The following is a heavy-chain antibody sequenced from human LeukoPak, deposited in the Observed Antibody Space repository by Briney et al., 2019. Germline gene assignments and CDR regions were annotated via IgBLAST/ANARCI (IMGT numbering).Heavy chain of an antibody. CDR1: GYTFSYFY. V-gene: IGHV1-2*02. D-gene: IGHD3-3*02. Sequence: ASVTVSFKSSGYTFSYFYIHWVRQAPGQGLEYVGWITPKSGDTYSPQRFQGRVTMTRDASISTAYMELSSLRSDDTAVYFCARVRLADERAWAYWGQGTLVTVSS. CDR2: ITPKSGDT. CDR3: ARVRLADERAWAY. J-gene: IGHJ4*02.